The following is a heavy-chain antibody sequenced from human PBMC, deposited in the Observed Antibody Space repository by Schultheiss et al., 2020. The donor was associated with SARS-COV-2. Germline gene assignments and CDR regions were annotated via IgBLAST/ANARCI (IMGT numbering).Heavy chain of an antibody. D-gene: IGHD4-17*01. J-gene: IGHJ5*02. V-gene: IGHV3-23*01. CDR1: GFTFSSYS. CDR3: ARMTTVTTDWFDP. CDR2: ISASGSNT. Sequence: GGSLRLSCAASGFTFSSYSMNWVRQAPGKGLEWVSTISASGSNTNYADSVKGRFTISRDNSKNTLYLQMNSLRDDDTAVYYCARMTTVTTDWFDPWGQGTLVTVSS.